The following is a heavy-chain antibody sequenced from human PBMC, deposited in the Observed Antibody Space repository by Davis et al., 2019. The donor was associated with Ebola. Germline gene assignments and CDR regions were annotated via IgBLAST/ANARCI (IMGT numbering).Heavy chain of an antibody. V-gene: IGHV4-31*03. J-gene: IGHJ6*02. CDR1: GGSISRGGSY. CDR3: ARGYSAWGDV. CDR2: IYYSGST. D-gene: IGHD5-12*01. Sequence: PSETLSLTCTVSGGSISRGGSYWSWVRQVPGKGLAWIGYIYYSGSTYYKPSLKSRVTISLATSKNQFSLNLYSVTAADTAVYYCARGYSAWGDVWGQGTTVTVSS.